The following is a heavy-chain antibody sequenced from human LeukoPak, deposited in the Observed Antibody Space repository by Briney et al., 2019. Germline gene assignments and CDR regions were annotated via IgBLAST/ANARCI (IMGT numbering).Heavy chain of an antibody. CDR1: GYTFTRYC. CDR2: TNPNSGGT. CDR3: ARANMVRGVGSFFDRNGFDL. V-gene: IGHV1-2*02. D-gene: IGHD3-10*01. J-gene: IGHJ5*02. Sequence: GSVKVSCKSSGYTFTRYCMHWVRQAPGQGVECVGWTNPNSGGTKHAQKFQGRVTMTRETSISTAHRELSRLRSDDAAVYYCARANMVRGVGSFFDRNGFDLWGQGTLVTVSS.